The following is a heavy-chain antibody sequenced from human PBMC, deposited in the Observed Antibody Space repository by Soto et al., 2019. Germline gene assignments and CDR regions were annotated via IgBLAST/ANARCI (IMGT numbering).Heavy chain of an antibody. CDR2: IDPSDSYT. V-gene: IGHV5-10-1*01. CDR3: ARLGACSGGSCYSGIVWFDP. J-gene: IGHJ5*02. CDR1: GYSFTSYW. Sequence: GESLKISCKGSGYSFTSYWISWVRQMPGKGLEWMGRIDPSDSYTNYSPSFQGHVTISADKSISTAYLQWSSLKASDTAMYYCARLGACSGGSCYSGIVWFDPWGQGTLVTVYS. D-gene: IGHD2-15*01.